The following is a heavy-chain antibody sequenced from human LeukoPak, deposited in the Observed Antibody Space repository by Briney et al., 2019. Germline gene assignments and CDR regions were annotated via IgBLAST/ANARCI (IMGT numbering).Heavy chain of an antibody. CDR3: VRHGLGSSWFGFDY. CDR1: GYTFTTHW. D-gene: IGHD6-13*01. CDR2: IYPGDSDP. V-gene: IGHV5-51*01. J-gene: IGHJ4*02. Sequence: GESLKISCKGSGYTFTTHWIGWVRQMPGKGLEWMGIIYPGDSDPRYSPSFQGQVTISADKSISTAYLQWSSLKASDSAIYYCVRHGLGSSWFGFDYWGQGTLVTVSS.